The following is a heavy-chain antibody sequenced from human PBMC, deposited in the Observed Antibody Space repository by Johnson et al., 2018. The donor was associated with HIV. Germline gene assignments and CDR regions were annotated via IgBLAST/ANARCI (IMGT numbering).Heavy chain of an antibody. D-gene: IGHD3-22*01. V-gene: IGHV3-53*01. CDR2: IYSGGNT. CDR1: GFTVSGNY. Sequence: MQLVESGGGLIQPGGSLRLSCAASGFTVSGNYMSWVRQAPGKGLEWVSVIYSGGNTYYADSVKGRFTISRDNSKNTLSLQMNSLRVEDTAVYYCAREARIVVVEPSDAFDIWGQGTMVTVSS. CDR3: AREARIVVVEPSDAFDI. J-gene: IGHJ3*02.